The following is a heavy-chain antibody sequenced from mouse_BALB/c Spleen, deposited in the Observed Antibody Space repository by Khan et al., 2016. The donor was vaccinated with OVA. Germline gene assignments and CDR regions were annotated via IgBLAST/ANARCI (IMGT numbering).Heavy chain of an antibody. V-gene: IGHV3-2*02. J-gene: IGHJ4*01. Sequence: EVQLQESGPSLVKPSQSLSLTCTVTGYSITSNYAWSWIRQFPGSKLEWMGYISYSGATNYNPSLKSRISVTRDTSENPFFLQLSSVTTEDTATYFCARQNYYGYALDYWGQGTSVTVSS. D-gene: IGHD1-1*01. CDR1: GYSITSNYA. CDR2: ISYSGAT. CDR3: ARQNYYGYALDY.